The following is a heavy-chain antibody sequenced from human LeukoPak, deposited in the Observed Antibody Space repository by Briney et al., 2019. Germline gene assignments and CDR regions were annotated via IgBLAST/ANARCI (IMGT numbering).Heavy chain of an antibody. Sequence: GRSLRLSCAASGFSFSTYTMNWVRQAPGKGLERVAGIQHDGGKKYYADSVKGRFTISRDNAKNTLYLEMNSLTPEDTALYYCARERDGGNSWEWYFDLWGRGSLVTVSS. CDR1: GFSFSTYT. J-gene: IGHJ2*01. CDR3: ARERDGGNSWEWYFDL. CDR2: IQHDGGKK. V-gene: IGHV3-30*01. D-gene: IGHD4-23*01.